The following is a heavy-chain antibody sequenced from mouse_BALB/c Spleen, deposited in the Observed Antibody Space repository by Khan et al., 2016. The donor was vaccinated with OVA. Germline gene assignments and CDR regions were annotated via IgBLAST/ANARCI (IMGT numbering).Heavy chain of an antibody. CDR1: GFSLTDYG. V-gene: IGHV2-6-5*01. D-gene: IGHD1-1*02. CDR3: AKLLWSHYYAVDY. Sequence: QVQLKESGPGLVAPSQSLSITCTVSGFSLTDYGVSWIRQPPGKGLEWLGLILGGGTTYYNSVLNSRLSISKDNSKSQVFLKMNRLQTDDTAMYYCAKLLWSHYYAVDYWGQGTSVTVSS. CDR2: ILGGGTT. J-gene: IGHJ4*01.